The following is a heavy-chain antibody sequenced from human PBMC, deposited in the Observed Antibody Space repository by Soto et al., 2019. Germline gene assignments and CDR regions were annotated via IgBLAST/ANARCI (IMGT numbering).Heavy chain of an antibody. CDR3: ANRRISGKLDY. V-gene: IGHV4-34*01. Sequence: PSETLSLTCAVYGGSFSGYYWSWIRQPPGKGLEWIGEINHSGSTNYNPSLKSRVTISVDTSKNQFSLKLSSVTAADTAVYYCANRRISGKLDYWGQGTLVTVSS. CDR2: INHSGST. CDR1: GGSFSGYY. J-gene: IGHJ4*02. D-gene: IGHD1-26*01.